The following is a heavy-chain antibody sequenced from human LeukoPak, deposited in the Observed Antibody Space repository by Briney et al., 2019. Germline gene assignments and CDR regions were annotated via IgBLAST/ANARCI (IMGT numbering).Heavy chain of an antibody. Sequence: GGSLRLSCAASGFTVSSNYMSWVRQAPGKGLEWLAIMWYDGSIKYYADSAKGRFTISRDNSKNPVFLQMNSLRAEDTAVYYCARGRDGYNYYYYYYMDVWGKGTTVTVSS. CDR2: MWYDGSIK. CDR1: GFTVSSNY. J-gene: IGHJ6*03. D-gene: IGHD5-24*01. V-gene: IGHV3-33*02. CDR3: ARGRDGYNYYYYYYMDV.